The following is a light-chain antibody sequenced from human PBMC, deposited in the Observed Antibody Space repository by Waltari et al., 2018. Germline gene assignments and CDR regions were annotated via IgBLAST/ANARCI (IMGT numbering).Light chain of an antibody. J-gene: IGLJ3*02. CDR3: ASWDDSLNGHWV. CDR1: YSNIGSNV. CDR2: RSD. Sequence: QSVLTQPPSASGAPGQRVTIPCSGSYSNIGSNVVNWYQQLPGTAPKLLIYRSDRRPSGVPVRFSGSKSDSSASLAIDGLHSEDEADYYCASWDDSLNGHWVFGGGTKVTVL. V-gene: IGLV1-44*01.